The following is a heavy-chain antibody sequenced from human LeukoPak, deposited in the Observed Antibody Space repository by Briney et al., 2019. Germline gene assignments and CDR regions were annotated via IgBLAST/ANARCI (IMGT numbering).Heavy chain of an antibody. V-gene: IGHV4-4*07. CDR2: IFTSGST. CDR3: ARGALAAAIEWLFDP. CDR1: GVSISSYY. J-gene: IGHJ5*02. Sequence: TSETLSLTCTVSGVSISSYYLSWIRQPAGKGLEWIGRIFTSGSTNCNPSLKSRVTMSVDTSKNQFSLKLNSVTTSHTAVYSSARGALAAAIEWLFDPWGQGTLVTVSS. D-gene: IGHD3-3*01.